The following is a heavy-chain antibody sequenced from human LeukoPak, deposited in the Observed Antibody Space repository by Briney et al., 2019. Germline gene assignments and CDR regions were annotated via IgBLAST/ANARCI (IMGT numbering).Heavy chain of an antibody. J-gene: IGHJ4*02. V-gene: IGHV4-59*11. D-gene: IGHD5-18*01. CDR2: IYYTGST. CDR1: GSISSHY. Sequence: SETLSLTCSVSGSISSHYWSWIRQTPGKGLEWIGYIYYTGSTKYNPSLESRVTISVDTSKNQFSLKLSSVTAADTAIYYCARYSYRFDYWGQGTLVTVSS. CDR3: ARYSYRFDY.